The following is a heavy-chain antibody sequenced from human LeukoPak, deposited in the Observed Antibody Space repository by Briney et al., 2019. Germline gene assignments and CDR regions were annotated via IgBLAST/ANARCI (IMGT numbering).Heavy chain of an antibody. V-gene: IGHV3-11*01. CDR1: GFTFSDYY. J-gene: IGHJ6*02. CDR3: ARTPIPPYSSSDYYYYGMDV. D-gene: IGHD6-6*01. CDR2: ISSRGSTI. Sequence: GGSLRLSCAASGFTFSDYYMSWIRQAPGKGLEWVSYISSRGSTIYYADSVKGRFTISRDNAKNSLYLQMNSLRAEDTAVYYCARTPIPPYSSSDYYYYGMDVWGQGTTVTVSS.